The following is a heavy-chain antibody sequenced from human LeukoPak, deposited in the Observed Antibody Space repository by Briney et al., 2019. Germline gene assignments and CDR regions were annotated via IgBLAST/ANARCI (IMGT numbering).Heavy chain of an antibody. J-gene: IGHJ4*02. CDR2: IRYDGSDK. Sequence: GGSLRLSCAASGFTFSSYGMHWVRQAPGKGLEWVAFIRYDGSDKYYADSVKGRFTISRDNSKNTLYLQMNSLRTEDTAVYYCAKDLTTVTTQGDYWGQGTLVTVSS. D-gene: IGHD4-17*01. CDR3: AKDLTTVTTQGDY. CDR1: GFTFSSYG. V-gene: IGHV3-30*02.